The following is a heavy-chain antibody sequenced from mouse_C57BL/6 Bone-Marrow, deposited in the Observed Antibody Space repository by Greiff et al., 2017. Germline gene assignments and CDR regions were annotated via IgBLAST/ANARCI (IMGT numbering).Heavy chain of an antibody. J-gene: IGHJ2*01. D-gene: IGHD3-2*02. CDR2: INPGSGGT. Sequence: QVQLQQSGAELVRPGTSVKVSCKASGYAFTNYLIEWVNQRPGQGLEWIGVINPGSGGTNYNEKFKGKATLTADKSSSTAYMQLSSLTSEDSAVYFCARSGYYFDYWGQGTTLTVSS. CDR3: ARSGYYFDY. CDR1: GYAFTNYL. V-gene: IGHV1-54*01.